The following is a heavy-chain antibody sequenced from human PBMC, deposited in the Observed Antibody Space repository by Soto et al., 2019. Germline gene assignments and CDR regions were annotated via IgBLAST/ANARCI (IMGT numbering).Heavy chain of an antibody. CDR3: VRQGIDYLHSLVDV. V-gene: IGHV4-59*08. CDR1: SGPSSSHN. CDR2: VYYTGGT. Sequence: QVHVQQSGPGLVKHSETLSLSCTVSSGPSSSHNWGWIRQPPGRGLEWIGYVYYTGGTSYNPSLKSRVTISADTSTNHISLTLSSVTAADTAVYYCVRQGIDYLHSLVDVWGQGTTVSVSS. D-gene: IGHD1-26*01. J-gene: IGHJ6*02.